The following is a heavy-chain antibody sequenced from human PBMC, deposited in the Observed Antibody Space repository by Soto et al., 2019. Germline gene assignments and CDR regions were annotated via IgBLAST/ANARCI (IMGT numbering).Heavy chain of an antibody. J-gene: IGHJ6*02. Sequence: ASVKVSCKASGYTFTSYYMHWVRQAPGQGLEWMGIINPSGGSTSYAQKFQGRVTMTRDTSTSTVYMELSSLRSEDTAVYYCARQARYCTNGVCSAYGMDVWGQGPTVTVSS. CDR1: GYTFTSYY. CDR3: ARQARYCTNGVCSAYGMDV. CDR2: INPSGGST. V-gene: IGHV1-46*01. D-gene: IGHD2-8*01.